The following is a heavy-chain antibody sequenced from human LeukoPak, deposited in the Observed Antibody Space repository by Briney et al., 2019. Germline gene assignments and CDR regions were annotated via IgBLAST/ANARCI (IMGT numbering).Heavy chain of an antibody. J-gene: IGHJ4*02. CDR3: ARGPDILTGYYLYFDY. CDR1: GGSISSYY. Sequence: SETLSLTCTVSGGSISSYYWSWIRQPPGKGLEWIGYIYYSGSTNYNPSLKSRVTISVDTSKNQFSLKLSSVTAADTAVYYCARGPDILTGYYLYFDYWGQGTLVTVSS. D-gene: IGHD3-9*01. V-gene: IGHV4-59*01. CDR2: IYYSGST.